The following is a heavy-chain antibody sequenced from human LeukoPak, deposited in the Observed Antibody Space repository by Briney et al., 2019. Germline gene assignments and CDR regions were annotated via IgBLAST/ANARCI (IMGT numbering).Heavy chain of an antibody. CDR3: ARALGRLGELSLVAAFDI. D-gene: IGHD3-16*02. CDR2: IYYSGST. CDR1: GGSISSNNW. V-gene: IGHV4-4*02. Sequence: SETLSLTCAVSGGSISSNNWWIWVRPSPEKGLEWIGYIYYSGSTNYNPSLKSRVTISVDTSKNQFSLKLSSVTAADTAVYYCARALGRLGELSLVAAFDIWGQGTMVTVSS. J-gene: IGHJ3*02.